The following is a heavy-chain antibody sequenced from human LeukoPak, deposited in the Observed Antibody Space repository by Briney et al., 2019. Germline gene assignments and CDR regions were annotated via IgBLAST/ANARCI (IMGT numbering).Heavy chain of an antibody. CDR3: AREKIVGVNNWFDP. V-gene: IGHV1-2*02. J-gene: IGHJ5*02. CDR1: GYTFTGYY. D-gene: IGHD1-26*01. Sequence: GASVKVSCKASGYTFTGYYMHWVRQAPGQGLEWMGWINPNSGGTNYAQKFQGRVTMTRDTSISTAYMELSRLRSADTAVYYCAREKIVGVNNWFDPWGQGTLVTVSS. CDR2: INPNSGGT.